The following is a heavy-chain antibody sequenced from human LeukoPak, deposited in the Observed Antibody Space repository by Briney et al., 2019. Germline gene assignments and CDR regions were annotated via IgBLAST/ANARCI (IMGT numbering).Heavy chain of an antibody. D-gene: IGHD6-13*01. CDR2: INQSGST. V-gene: IGHV4-34*01. CDR3: ARDSSSWNNFDY. CDR1: GGSFSDYF. Sequence: PSETLSLTCAVYGGSFSDYFRSWIRQPPGKGLEWIGEINQSGSTNYNPSLKSRVTISLDTSKNHFSLNLSSVTAADTAVYFCARDSSSWNNFDYWGQGTLVTVSS. J-gene: IGHJ4*02.